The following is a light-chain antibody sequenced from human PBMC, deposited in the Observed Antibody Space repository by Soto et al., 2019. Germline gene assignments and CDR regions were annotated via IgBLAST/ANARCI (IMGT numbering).Light chain of an antibody. V-gene: IGLV2-14*01. Sequence: QSVLTQPASVSGSPGQSITISCVGTSGDIGDYNYVSWYQQHPGKVPKVIIYDVSNRPSEVSYRFSGTKSGNTASLTVSGLQAEDEADYYCCSNAGNYEIFGEGTQLTVL. J-gene: IGLJ2*01. CDR2: DVS. CDR3: CSNAGNYEI. CDR1: SGDIGDYNY.